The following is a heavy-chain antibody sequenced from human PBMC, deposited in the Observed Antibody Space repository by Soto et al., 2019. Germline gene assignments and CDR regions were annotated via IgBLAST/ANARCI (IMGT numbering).Heavy chain of an antibody. Sequence: SETLSLTCAVYGGSFSGYYWSWIRQPPGKWLEWIGEINHSGSTNYNPSLKSRVTISVDTSKNQFSLKLSSVTAADTAVYYCARETLAVAGTRWFDPWGQGTLVNVSS. CDR1: GGSFSGYY. V-gene: IGHV4-34*01. CDR2: INHSGST. CDR3: ARETLAVAGTRWFDP. J-gene: IGHJ5*02. D-gene: IGHD6-19*01.